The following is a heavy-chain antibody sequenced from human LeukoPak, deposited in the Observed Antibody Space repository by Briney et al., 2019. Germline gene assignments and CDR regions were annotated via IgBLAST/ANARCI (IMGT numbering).Heavy chain of an antibody. V-gene: IGHV4-31*03. CDR3: AREAQGIAVY. D-gene: IGHD6-19*01. J-gene: IGHJ4*02. CDR2: IYYSGST. CDR1: GGSISSGGYY. Sequence: SETLSLTCTVSGGSISSGGYYWSWIRQHPGKGLEWIGYIYYSGSTYYNPSLKSRVTISVDTSKNQFSLKLSSVTAADTALYYCAREAQGIAVYWGQGTLVTVSS.